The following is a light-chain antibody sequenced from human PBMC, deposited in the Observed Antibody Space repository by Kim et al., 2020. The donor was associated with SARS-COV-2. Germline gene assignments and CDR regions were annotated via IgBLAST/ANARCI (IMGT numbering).Light chain of an antibody. CDR1: KLGDKY. Sequence: SYELTQPPSVSVSPGQTASITCSGDKLGDKYACWYRQKPGQSPVLVIYQDDKRPSGIPERFSGSNSGSTATLTISGTQEMDEAAYYCQAWDVSTPGIFGT. CDR2: QDD. J-gene: IGLJ1*01. CDR3: QAWDVSTPGI. V-gene: IGLV3-1*01.